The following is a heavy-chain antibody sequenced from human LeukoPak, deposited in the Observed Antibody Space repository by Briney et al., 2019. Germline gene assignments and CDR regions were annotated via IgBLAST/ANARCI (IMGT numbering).Heavy chain of an antibody. Sequence: SETLSLTCTVSGGSISSYYWSWIRQPPGKGLEWIGYIYYSGSTNYNPSLKSRVTISVDTSKNQFSLKLSSVTAADTAVYYCAPRKYSGSPFDPWGQGTLVTVSS. CDR2: IYYSGST. CDR1: GGSISSYY. V-gene: IGHV4-59*12. D-gene: IGHD6-13*01. J-gene: IGHJ5*02. CDR3: APRKYSGSPFDP.